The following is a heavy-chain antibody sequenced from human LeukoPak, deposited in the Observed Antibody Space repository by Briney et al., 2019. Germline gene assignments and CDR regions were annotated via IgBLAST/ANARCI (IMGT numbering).Heavy chain of an antibody. Sequence: ASVKVSCKASGGTFSRYAISWVRQAPGQGLEWMGGIITMFGTGNYAQKFQGRVTITTDESTSTAYMELSSLRSEDTAVYYCAGSNGEYYYDSSGRPNAFDIWGQGTMVTVSS. J-gene: IGHJ3*02. CDR3: AGSNGEYYYDSSGRPNAFDI. CDR2: IITMFGTG. V-gene: IGHV1-69*05. CDR1: GGTFSRYA. D-gene: IGHD3-22*01.